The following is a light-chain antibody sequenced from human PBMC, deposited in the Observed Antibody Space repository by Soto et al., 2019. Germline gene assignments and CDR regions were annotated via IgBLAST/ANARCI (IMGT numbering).Light chain of an antibody. CDR3: QVWDNIGDQYV. CDR1: NIGSKS. Sequence: SYELTQPPSVSVAPGQTARISGWGNNIGSKSVHWYQQKPGQAPVLVVYDDSDRPSGIPERFSGSNSNPGSAATLIISRVEVGDEADYYCQVWDNIGDQYVFGTGTKVTVL. J-gene: IGLJ1*01. CDR2: DDS. V-gene: IGLV3-21*02.